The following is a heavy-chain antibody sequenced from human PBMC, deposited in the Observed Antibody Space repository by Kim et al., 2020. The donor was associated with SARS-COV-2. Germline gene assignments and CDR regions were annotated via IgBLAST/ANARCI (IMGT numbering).Heavy chain of an antibody. D-gene: IGHD3-10*01. CDR3: ARGYGSGSPYGMDV. V-gene: IGHV4-30-2*01. J-gene: IGHJ6*02. Sequence: NPSLKSQVTMSVDRSKTQFPLKLSSVTAADTAVYYCARGYGSGSPYGMDVWGQGTTVTVSS.